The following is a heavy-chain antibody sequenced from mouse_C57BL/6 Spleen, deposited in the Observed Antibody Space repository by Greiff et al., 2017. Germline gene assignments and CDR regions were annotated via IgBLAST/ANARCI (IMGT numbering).Heavy chain of an antibody. D-gene: IGHD2-5*01. CDR1: GYTFTSYW. CDR3: ARSYYSNYEGYYYAMDY. CDR2: IDPNSGGT. Sequence: QVQLQQPGAELVKPGASVKLSCKASGYTFTSYWMHWVKQRPGRGLEWIGRIDPNSGGTKYNEKFKSKATLAVDKPSSTAYMQLSSLTSEDSAVXYCARSYYSNYEGYYYAMDYWGQGTSVTVSS. J-gene: IGHJ4*01. V-gene: IGHV1-72*01.